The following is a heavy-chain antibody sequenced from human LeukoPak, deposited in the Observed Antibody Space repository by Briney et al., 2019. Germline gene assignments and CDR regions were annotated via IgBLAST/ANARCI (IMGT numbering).Heavy chain of an antibody. J-gene: IGHJ6*02. D-gene: IGHD2-15*01. V-gene: IGHV5-51*01. Sequence: PGESLKISCKGSGYSFTSYWIGWVRQMPGEGLEWMGIIYPGDSDTRYSPSFQGQVTISADKSISTAYLQWSSLKASDTAMYYCARLRYCSGGSCSWYYYYGMDVWGQGTTVTVSS. CDR2: IYPGDSDT. CDR3: ARLRYCSGGSCSWYYYYGMDV. CDR1: GYSFTSYW.